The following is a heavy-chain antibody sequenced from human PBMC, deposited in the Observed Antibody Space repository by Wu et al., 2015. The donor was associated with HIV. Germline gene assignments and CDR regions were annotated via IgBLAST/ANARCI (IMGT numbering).Heavy chain of an antibody. Sequence: QVQLVQSGAEMMKPGASLKVSCQTSGYNFNGHFLHWVRQAPGQGLEWMARINPSSGVTDFAQKFQDRVTVTRDISTTTIYMELHRLRSDDTAVYYCAGDGIISTGLFDWGQGTLVTVSS. V-gene: IGHV1-2*02. J-gene: IGHJ4*02. CDR1: GYNFNGHF. CDR3: AGDGIISTGLFD. D-gene: IGHD3-9*01. CDR2: INPSSGVT.